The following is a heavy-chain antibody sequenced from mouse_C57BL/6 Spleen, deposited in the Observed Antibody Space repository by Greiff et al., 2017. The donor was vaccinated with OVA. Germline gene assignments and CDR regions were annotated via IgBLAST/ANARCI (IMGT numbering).Heavy chain of an antibody. CDR3: ARRGRTYAMDY. V-gene: IGHV3-6*01. D-gene: IGHD3-3*01. CDR2: ISYDGSN. CDR1: GYSITSGYY. Sequence: EVKLVESGPGLVKPSQSLSLTCSVTGYSITSGYYWNWIRQFPGNKLEWMGYISYDGSNNYNPSLKNRISITRDTSKNQFFLKLNSVTSEDTATYYCARRGRTYAMDYWGQGTSVTVSS. J-gene: IGHJ4*01.